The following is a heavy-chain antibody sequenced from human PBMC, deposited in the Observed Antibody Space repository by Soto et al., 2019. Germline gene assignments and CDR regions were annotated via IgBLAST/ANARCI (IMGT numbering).Heavy chain of an antibody. V-gene: IGHV5-10-1*01. CDR2: IDPSDSYT. CDR3: ARHGGYCSSTSCSHPYYYYGMDV. D-gene: IGHD2-2*01. Sequence: SWVRQMPGKGLEWMGRIDPSDSYTNYSPSFQGHVTISADKSISTAYLQWSSLKASDTAMYYCARHGGYCSSTSCSHPYYYYGMDVWGQGTTVTVSS. J-gene: IGHJ6*02.